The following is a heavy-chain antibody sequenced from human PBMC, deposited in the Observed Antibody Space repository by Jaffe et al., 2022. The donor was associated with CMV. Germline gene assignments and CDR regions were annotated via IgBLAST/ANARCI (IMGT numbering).Heavy chain of an antibody. V-gene: IGHV3-33*01. CDR2: IWYDGSNK. Sequence: QVQLVESGGGVVQPGRSLRLSCAASGFTFSSYGMHWVRQAPGKGLEWVAVIWYDGSNKYYADSVKGRFTISRDNSKNTLYLQMNSLRAEDTAVYYCARDLVLRFLGYGMDVWGQGTTVTVSS. D-gene: IGHD3-3*01. J-gene: IGHJ6*02. CDR3: ARDLVLRFLGYGMDV. CDR1: GFTFSSYG.